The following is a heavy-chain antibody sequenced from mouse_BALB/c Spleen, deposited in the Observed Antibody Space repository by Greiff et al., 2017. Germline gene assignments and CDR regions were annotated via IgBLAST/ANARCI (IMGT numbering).Heavy chain of an antibody. J-gene: IGHJ4*01. Sequence: EVNVVESGGGLVQPGGSLKLSCAASGFTFSSYGMSWVRQTPDKRLEWVATISSGGSYTYYPDSVKGRFTISRDNAKNTLYLQMSSLKSEDTAMYYCARQIYDGYPYAMDYWGQGTSVTVSS. D-gene: IGHD2-3*01. CDR3: ARQIYDGYPYAMDY. V-gene: IGHV5-6*03. CDR1: GFTFSSYG. CDR2: ISSGGSYT.